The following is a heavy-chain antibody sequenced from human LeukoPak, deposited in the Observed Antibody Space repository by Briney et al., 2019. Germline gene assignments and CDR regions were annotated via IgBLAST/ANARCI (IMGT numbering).Heavy chain of an antibody. CDR1: GYTFTSYD. CDR3: ARGGSYDYVWGSYRPSDFVDY. Sequence: ASVKVSCKASGYTFTSYDINWVRQATGQGLEWMGIINPSGGSTSYAQKFQGRVTMTRDTSTSTVYMELSSLRSEDTAVYYCARGGSYDYVWGSYRPSDFVDYWGQGTLVTVSS. D-gene: IGHD3-16*02. J-gene: IGHJ4*02. V-gene: IGHV1-46*01. CDR2: INPSGGST.